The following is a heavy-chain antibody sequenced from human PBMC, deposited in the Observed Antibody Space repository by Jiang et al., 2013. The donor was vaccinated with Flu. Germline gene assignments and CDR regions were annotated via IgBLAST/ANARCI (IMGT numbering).Heavy chain of an antibody. D-gene: IGHD6-25*01. J-gene: IGHJ4*02. CDR3: ALGDQAPGIAAPRGHEGFGVL. Sequence: CSWIRQAPGRGWSGLEKSIIEEGLYYNPSPPGVGVTISPDTSKNQVSLRLSSVTAADTAVYYCALGDQAPGIAAPRGHEGFGVLWGQGALVTVSS. CDR2: SIIEEGL. V-gene: IGHV4-34*01.